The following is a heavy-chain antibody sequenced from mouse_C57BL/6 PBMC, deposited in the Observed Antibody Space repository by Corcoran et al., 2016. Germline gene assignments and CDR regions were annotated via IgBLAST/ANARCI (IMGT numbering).Heavy chain of an antibody. Sequence: QIQLVQSGPELKKPGETVKISCKASGYTFTTYGMSWVKQAPGKGLKWMGWINTYSGVPTYADDFKGRFAFSLETSASIAYLQINNLKNEDTATYFCASLDYWGQGTTLTVSS. CDR2: INTYSGVP. V-gene: IGHV9-3*01. J-gene: IGHJ2*01. CDR1: GYTFTTYG. CDR3: ASLDY.